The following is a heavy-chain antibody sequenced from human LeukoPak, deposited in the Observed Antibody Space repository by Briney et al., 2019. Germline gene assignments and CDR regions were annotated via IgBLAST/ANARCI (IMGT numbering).Heavy chain of an antibody. D-gene: IGHD3-16*01. CDR3: ARVLGGGGYFDY. V-gene: IGHV4-39*07. CDR1: GGSISSSSYY. Sequence: SETLSLTCTVSGGSISSSSYYWGWIRQPPGKGLEWIGSIYYSGSTYYNPSLKSRVTISVDTSKNQFSLKLSSVTAADTAVYYCARVLGGGGYFDYWGQGTLVTVSS. CDR2: IYYSGST. J-gene: IGHJ4*02.